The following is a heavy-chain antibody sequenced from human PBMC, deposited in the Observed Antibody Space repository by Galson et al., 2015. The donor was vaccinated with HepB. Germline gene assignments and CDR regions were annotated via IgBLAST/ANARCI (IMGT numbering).Heavy chain of an antibody. Sequence: ASGLTFRDIAMSWFRQAPGKGLEWIGFIRNNTYGGTTQYAASVKGSFTISRDESKSISYLQMNSLKTDDTAVYFCSSGNYDGGSDHWGQGTLVTVSS. J-gene: IGHJ4*02. D-gene: IGHD1-7*01. CDR3: SSGNYDGGSDH. V-gene: IGHV3-49*03. CDR1: GLTFRDIA. CDR2: IRNNTYGGTT.